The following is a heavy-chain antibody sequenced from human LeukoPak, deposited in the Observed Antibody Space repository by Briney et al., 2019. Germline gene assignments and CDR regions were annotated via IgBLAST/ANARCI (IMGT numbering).Heavy chain of an antibody. V-gene: IGHV3-30-3*01. CDR2: ISYDGSNK. CDR1: GFTFSSYA. J-gene: IGHJ4*02. Sequence: PGGSLRLSCAASGFTFSSYAMHWVRQAPGKGLEWVAVISYDGSNKYYADSVKGRFTISRDNSKNTLYLQMNSLRAEDTAVYYCVRETWGWDYWGQGTLVTVSS. D-gene: IGHD3-16*01. CDR3: VRETWGWDY.